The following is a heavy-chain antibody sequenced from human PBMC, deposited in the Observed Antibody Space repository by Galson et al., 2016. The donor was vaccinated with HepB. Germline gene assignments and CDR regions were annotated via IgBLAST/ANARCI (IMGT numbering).Heavy chain of an antibody. D-gene: IGHD4-17*01. V-gene: IGHV1-24*01. CDR2: FDVEDGET. Sequence: SVKVSCKVSGYNLIELSMHWVRQAPGKGLEWMGGFDVEDGETIYAQKVQGRVTMTEDTSTDTAYMDMSGLRSDDTAVYYCATQAATVPREAFEIWGQGTMVTVSS. CDR3: ATQAATVPREAFEI. J-gene: IGHJ3*02. CDR1: GYNLIELS.